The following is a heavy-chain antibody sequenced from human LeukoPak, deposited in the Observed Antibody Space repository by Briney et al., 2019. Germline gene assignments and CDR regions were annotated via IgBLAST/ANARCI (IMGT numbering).Heavy chain of an antibody. CDR1: GGSISSYY. V-gene: IGHV3-23*01. D-gene: IGHD5-18*01. Sequence: ETLSLTCTVSGGSISSYYWSWIRQPPGKGLEWVSAISGSGGSTYYTDSVKGRFTISRDNSKNTLYLQMNSLRAEDTAVYYCAKAVDTAMVRGAFDIWGQGTMVTVSS. CDR3: AKAVDTAMVRGAFDI. J-gene: IGHJ3*02. CDR2: ISGSGGST.